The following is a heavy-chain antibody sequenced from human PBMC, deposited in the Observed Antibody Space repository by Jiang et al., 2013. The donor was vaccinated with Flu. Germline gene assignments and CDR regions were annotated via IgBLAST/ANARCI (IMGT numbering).Heavy chain of an antibody. CDR3: AKDRDNYYDTSGPGH. CDR2: ISGSGGST. V-gene: IGHV3-23*01. CDR1: GFTFSSYA. D-gene: IGHD3-22*01. J-gene: IGHJ4*02. Sequence: QLLESGGGVVQPGRSLRLSCAASGFTFSSYAMSWVRQAPGKGLEWVSAISGSGGSTYYADSVKGRFTISRDNSKNTLYLQMNSLRAEDTAVYYCAKDRDNYYDTSGPGHWGQGTLVTVSS.